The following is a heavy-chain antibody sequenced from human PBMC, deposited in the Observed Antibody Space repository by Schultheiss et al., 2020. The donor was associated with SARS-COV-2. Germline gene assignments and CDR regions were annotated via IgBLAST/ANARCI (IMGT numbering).Heavy chain of an antibody. V-gene: IGHV3-23*01. J-gene: IGHJ4*02. CDR3: AKDLYCSGGSCYPDY. Sequence: GGSLRLSCAASGFTFDDYAMHWVRQAPGKGLEWVSAISGSGGSTYYADSVKGRFTISRDNSKNTLYLQMNSLRAEDTAVYYCAKDLYCSGGSCYPDYWGQGTLVTVSS. CDR2: ISGSGGST. D-gene: IGHD2-15*01. CDR1: GFTFDDYA.